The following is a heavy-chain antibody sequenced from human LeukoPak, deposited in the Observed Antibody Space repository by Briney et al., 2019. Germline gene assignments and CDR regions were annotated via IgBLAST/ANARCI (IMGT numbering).Heavy chain of an antibody. V-gene: IGHV1-46*01. CDR2: INPSGGST. Sequence: GASVKVSCKASGYTFTSYYMHWVRQAPGQGLEWMGIINPSGGSTSYAQKFQGRVTMTRDTSTSTVYMELSSLRSEDTAVYYCARDDPALGTAMVVQPLDYWGQGTLVTVSS. CDR3: ARDDPALGTAMVVQPLDY. CDR1: GYTFTSYY. D-gene: IGHD5-18*01. J-gene: IGHJ4*02.